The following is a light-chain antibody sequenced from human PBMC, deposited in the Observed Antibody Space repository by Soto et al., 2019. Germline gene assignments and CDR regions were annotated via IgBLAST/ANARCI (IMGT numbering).Light chain of an antibody. CDR3: QQYGSSPRT. Sequence: EIVLTQSPDTLSLSPGESATLSCRASQSVRSSYLAWYQQTPGQTPRLLIYAACSRATGIPDRFSGSGSGTDFSLTISRLEAEDFAVYYCQQYGSSPRTFGQGTKVDIK. V-gene: IGKV3-20*01. J-gene: IGKJ1*01. CDR1: QSVRSSY. CDR2: AAC.